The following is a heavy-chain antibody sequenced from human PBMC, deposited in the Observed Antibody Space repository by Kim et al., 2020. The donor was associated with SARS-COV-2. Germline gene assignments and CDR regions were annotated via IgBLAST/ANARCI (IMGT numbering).Heavy chain of an antibody. CDR2: VSNSGIRT. CDR1: GFTFRRFA. CDR3: AKDQSPLELWFLFDY. V-gene: IGHV3-23*01. D-gene: IGHD3-10*01. J-gene: IGHJ4*02. Sequence: GGSLRLSCAASGFTFRRFAMTWVRQAPGKGLEWVASVSNSGIRTYYADSVRGRFTISRDNSKNTLYLQMNSLRAEDTAVYYCAKDQSPLELWFLFDYWGQGTLVTVSS.